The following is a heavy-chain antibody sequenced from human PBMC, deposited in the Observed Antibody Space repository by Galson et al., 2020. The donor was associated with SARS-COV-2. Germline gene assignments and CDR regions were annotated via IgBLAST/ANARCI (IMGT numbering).Heavy chain of an antibody. Sequence: GGSLRLSCAASGFTFSSYLMSWVRQAPGKGLEWVGNIKQDGSEKYYMDSVKGRFTISRDNAKNSLYLQINSLRVEDTAVYYCARDQWEQLSGGNKYYYYYGMDVWGQGTTVIVSS. CDR3: ARDQWEQLSGGNKYYYYYGMDV. D-gene: IGHD1-26*01. CDR2: IKQDGSEK. J-gene: IGHJ6*02. CDR1: GFTFSSYL. V-gene: IGHV3-7*01.